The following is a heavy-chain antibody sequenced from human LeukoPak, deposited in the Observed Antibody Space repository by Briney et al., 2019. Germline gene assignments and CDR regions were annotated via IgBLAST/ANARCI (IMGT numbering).Heavy chain of an antibody. CDR3: ARDRVPVVTPSDAFDI. V-gene: IGHV1-18*01. CDR2: ISAYNGNT. CDR1: GCTFSSYA. J-gene: IGHJ3*02. D-gene: IGHD4-23*01. Sequence: TSVKVSCKASGCTFSSYAISWVRQAPGQGLEWLGWISAYNGNTNYAQKLQGRVTMTTDTSTSTAYMELRSLRSDDTAVYYCARDRVPVVTPSDAFDIWGQGTMVTVSS.